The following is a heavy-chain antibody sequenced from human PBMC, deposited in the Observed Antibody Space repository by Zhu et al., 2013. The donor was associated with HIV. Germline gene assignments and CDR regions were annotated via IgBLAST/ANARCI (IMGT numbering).Heavy chain of an antibody. V-gene: IGHV3-53*02. CDR2: IYSGGST. CDR3: ARVSGVVVPAATRPHLQFYGMDV. Sequence: EVQLVETGGGLIQPGGSLRLSCAASGFTVSSNYMSWVRQAPGKGLEWVSVIYSGGSTYYADSVKGRFTISRDNSKNTLYLQMNSLRAEDTAVYYCARVSGVVVPAATRPHLQFYGMDVWGQGTTVTVSS. D-gene: IGHD2-2*01. CDR1: GFTVSSNY. J-gene: IGHJ6*02.